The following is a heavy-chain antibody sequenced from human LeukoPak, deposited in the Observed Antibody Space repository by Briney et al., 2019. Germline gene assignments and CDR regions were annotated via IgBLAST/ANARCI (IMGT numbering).Heavy chain of an antibody. CDR3: TRALYCSGGSCWPFDY. CDR2: IRSKAYGGTT. J-gene: IGHJ4*02. Sequence: GGSLRLSCTASGFTLGDYAMSWVRQAPGKGLEWVGFIRSKAYGGTTEYAASVKGRFTISRDDSKSIAYLQVNSLKTEDTAVYYCTRALYCSGGSCWPFDYWGQGTLVTVSS. D-gene: IGHD2-15*01. V-gene: IGHV3-49*04. CDR1: GFTLGDYA.